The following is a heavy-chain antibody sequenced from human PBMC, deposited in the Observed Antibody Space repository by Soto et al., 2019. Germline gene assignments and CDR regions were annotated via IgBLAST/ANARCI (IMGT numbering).Heavy chain of an antibody. Sequence: EVQLLESGGGLVQPGGSLRLSCAASGFTFSSYAMNWVRQAPGKGLEWVSVISGSGDSTYYADSVKGRFTISRDNSKNTLYLQMNSLRAEDTAVYYCARRNSGWYFDLWGPGNLVTVSS. D-gene: IGHD4-4*01. V-gene: IGHV3-23*01. CDR2: ISGSGDST. CDR1: GFTFSSYA. CDR3: ARRNSGWYFDL. J-gene: IGHJ2*01.